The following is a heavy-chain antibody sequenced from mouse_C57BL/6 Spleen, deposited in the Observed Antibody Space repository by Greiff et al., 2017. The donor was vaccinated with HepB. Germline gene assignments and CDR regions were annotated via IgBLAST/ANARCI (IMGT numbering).Heavy chain of an antibody. J-gene: IGHJ3*01. V-gene: IGHV1-39*01. CDR2: INPNYGTT. CDR1: GYSFTDYN. D-gene: IGHD2-2*01. Sequence: EVKLQESGPELVKPGASVKISCKASGYSFTDYNMNWVKQSNGKSLEWIGVINPNYGTTSYNQKFKGKATLTVDQSSSTASMQLHSLTSEDSAVYYCARGGGYDGFAYWGQGTLVTVSA. CDR3: ARGGGYDGFAY.